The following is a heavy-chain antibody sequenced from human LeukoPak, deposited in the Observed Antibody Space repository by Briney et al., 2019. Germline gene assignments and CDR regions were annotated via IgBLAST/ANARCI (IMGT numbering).Heavy chain of an antibody. V-gene: IGHV4-34*01. D-gene: IGHD5-18*01. CDR1: GGSFSDDY. J-gene: IGHJ3*02. CDR2: INGRGTT. CDR3: ATYTAMVTDDAFDI. Sequence: TSETLSLTCAVYGGSFSDDYWSWIRQSPVKGLEWIGEINGRGTTNYNPSLKSRVTISIDTSKNQFSLKLSSVTAADTAVYYCATYTAMVTDDAFDIWGQGTMATVSS.